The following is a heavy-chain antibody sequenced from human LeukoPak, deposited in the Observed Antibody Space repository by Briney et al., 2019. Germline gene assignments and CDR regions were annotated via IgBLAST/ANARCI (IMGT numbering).Heavy chain of an antibody. V-gene: IGHV4-59*01. D-gene: IGHD5-18*01. J-gene: IGHJ4*02. CDR1: GGSISSYY. CDR2: IHYSGST. Sequence: SETLSLTCTVSGGSISSYYWSWIRQPPGRGLEWIGYIHYSGSTNYNPSLKSRVTISVDTSKNQFSLKLSSVTAADTAVYYCARKLRGYSYVDYWGQGTLVTVSS. CDR3: ARKLRGYSYVDY.